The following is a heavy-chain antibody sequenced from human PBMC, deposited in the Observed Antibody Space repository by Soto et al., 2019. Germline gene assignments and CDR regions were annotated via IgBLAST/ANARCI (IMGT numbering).Heavy chain of an antibody. CDR1: GFTFSSYS. D-gene: IGHD2-8*01. Sequence: VQLVESGGGLVKPGGSLRLSCAASGFTFSSYSMNWVRQAPGKGLEWVSSISSSSSYIYYADSVKGRFTISRDNAKNSLYLQMNSLRAEDTAVYYCARDGRVYAIHYYYYGMDVWGQGTTVTVSS. CDR3: ARDGRVYAIHYYYYGMDV. V-gene: IGHV3-21*01. J-gene: IGHJ6*02. CDR2: ISSSSSYI.